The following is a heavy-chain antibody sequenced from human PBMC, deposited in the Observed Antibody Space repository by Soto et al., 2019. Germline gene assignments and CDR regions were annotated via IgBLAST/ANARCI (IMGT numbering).Heavy chain of an antibody. D-gene: IGHD3-10*01. CDR3: ARHYSRVRGVNWVWFDH. CDR1: GYSFTSYW. Sequence: PGESLKISCKGSGYSFTSYWIGWVRQMPGKGLEWMGIIYPGDSDTRYSPSFQGQVTISADKSISTAYLQWSSLKDSDTAMYYCARHYSRVRGVNWVWFDHWGQGTLVTVSS. J-gene: IGHJ5*02. CDR2: IYPGDSDT. V-gene: IGHV5-51*01.